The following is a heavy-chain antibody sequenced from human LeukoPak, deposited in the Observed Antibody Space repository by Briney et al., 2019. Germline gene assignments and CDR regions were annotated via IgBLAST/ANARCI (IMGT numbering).Heavy chain of an antibody. CDR1: GFTFSDHW. J-gene: IGHJ4*02. CDR3: AREIMGGTFDY. V-gene: IGHV3-21*01. D-gene: IGHD1-26*01. CDR2: ITASSDSK. Sequence: GGSLRLSCAASGFTFSDHWMHWVRQAPGKGLEWVSSITASSDSKYYADSIKGRFTISRDNARNSLHLQMNSLRAEDTAVYYCAREIMGGTFDYWGQGALVTVSS.